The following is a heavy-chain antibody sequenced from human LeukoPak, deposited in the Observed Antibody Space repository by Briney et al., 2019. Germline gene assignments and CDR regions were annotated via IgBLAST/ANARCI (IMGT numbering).Heavy chain of an antibody. CDR3: ARDSSPYYYGSGSHDY. J-gene: IGHJ4*02. CDR2: ISYDGSNK. CDR1: GFTFSSYA. Sequence: GGSLRLSCAASGFTFSSYAMHWVRQAPGKGLEWGAVISYDGSNKYYADSVKGRFTISRDNSKNTLYLQMNSLRAEDTPVYYCARDSSPYYYGSGSHDYWGQGTLVTVSS. D-gene: IGHD3-10*01. V-gene: IGHV3-30*04.